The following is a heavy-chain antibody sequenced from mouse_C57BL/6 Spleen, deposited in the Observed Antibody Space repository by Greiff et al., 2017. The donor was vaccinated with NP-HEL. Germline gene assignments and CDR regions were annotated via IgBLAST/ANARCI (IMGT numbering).Heavy chain of an antibody. CDR2: ISDGGSYT. Sequence: EVKLVESGGGLVKPGGSLKLSCAASGFTFSSYAMSWVRLTPEKRLEWVATISDGGSYTYYPDNVKGRFTISRDNAKNNLYLQMSHLKSEDTAMYYCARDDYPHFDYWGQGTTLTVSS. D-gene: IGHD2-4*01. CDR1: GFTFSSYA. J-gene: IGHJ2*01. V-gene: IGHV5-4*01. CDR3: ARDDYPHFDY.